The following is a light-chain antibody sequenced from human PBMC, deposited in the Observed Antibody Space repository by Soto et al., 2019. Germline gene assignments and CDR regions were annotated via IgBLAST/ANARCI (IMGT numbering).Light chain of an antibody. CDR1: QSISSW. J-gene: IGKJ1*01. CDR3: QQYNSYSWT. CDR2: KAS. V-gene: IGKV1-5*03. Sequence: DIQMTQSPSTLSASVGDRVTITCRASQSISSWLAWYQQKPGKAPKLLIYKASSLESGVPSRFSGSGSGTEFTLIITSLQPDDSATYYCQQYNSYSWTFGQGTKVDIK.